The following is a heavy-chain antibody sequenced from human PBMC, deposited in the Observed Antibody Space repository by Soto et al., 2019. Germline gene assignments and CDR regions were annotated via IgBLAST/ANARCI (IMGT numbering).Heavy chain of an antibody. CDR3: ARENRRDYSCGLDV. CDR2: IIPILGIA. CDR1: GGTFSSYT. J-gene: IGHJ6*02. Sequence: QVQLVQSGAEVKKPGSSVKVSCKASGGTFSSYTISWVRQAPGQGLEWMGRIIPILGIANYAQKFQGRVTITADKSTSTAYMELSSLRYEETAVYYCARENRRDYSCGLDVWGQGTTVTVSS. V-gene: IGHV1-69*08.